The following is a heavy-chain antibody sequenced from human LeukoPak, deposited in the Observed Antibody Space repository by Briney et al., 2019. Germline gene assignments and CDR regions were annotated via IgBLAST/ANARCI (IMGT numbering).Heavy chain of an antibody. CDR1: GGSISGYY. D-gene: IGHD4-17*01. CDR3: ASRMTTVITYAFDI. CDR2: IYYSGST. Sequence: SETLSLTCTVSGGSISGYYWSWIRQPPGKGLEWIGYIYYSGSTNYNPSLKSRVTISVDTSKNQFSLKLSSVTAADTAVYYCASRMTTVITYAFDIWGQGTMVTVSS. J-gene: IGHJ3*02. V-gene: IGHV4-59*08.